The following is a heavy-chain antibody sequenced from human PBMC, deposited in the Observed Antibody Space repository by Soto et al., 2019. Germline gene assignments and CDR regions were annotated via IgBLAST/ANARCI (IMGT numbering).Heavy chain of an antibody. D-gene: IGHD2-21*01. CDR3: VAYCGGDCSRSYFDY. CDR1: GFTFSSYA. J-gene: IGHJ4*02. CDR2: ISGSGGST. Sequence: PGGSLRLSCAASGFTFSSYAMSWVRQAPGKGLEWVSAISGSGGSTYYADSVKGRFTISRDNSKNTLYLQMNSLRAEDTAVYYCVAYCGGDCSRSYFDYWGQGTLVTVSS. V-gene: IGHV3-23*01.